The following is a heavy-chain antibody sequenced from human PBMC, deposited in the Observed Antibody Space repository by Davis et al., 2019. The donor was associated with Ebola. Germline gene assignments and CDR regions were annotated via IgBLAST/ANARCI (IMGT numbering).Heavy chain of an antibody. CDR1: GSSINRGFT. D-gene: IGHD1-14*01. CDR2: IYHSGST. V-gene: IGHV4-38-2*02. CDR3: AKDYVY. J-gene: IGHJ4*02. Sequence: MPSETLSLTCTVSGSSINRGFTWGWIRQPPGKGLEWVGSIYHSGSTNYSPSLNSRVTISADTSKNQFSLRLKSVTAADTAMYYCAKDYVYWGQGILVTVSS.